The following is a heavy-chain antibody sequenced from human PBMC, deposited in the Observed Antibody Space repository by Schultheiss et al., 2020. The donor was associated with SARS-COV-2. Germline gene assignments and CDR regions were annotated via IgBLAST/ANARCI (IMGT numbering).Heavy chain of an antibody. J-gene: IGHJ4*02. V-gene: IGHV3-48*03. Sequence: GGSLRLSCAASEFTFSSYEMNWVRQAPGKGLEWVSYISSSGSTIYYADSVKGRFTISRDNSKNTLYLQMSSLRAEDTAVYYCVNLGGSYYVGGQFDYWGQGTLVTVSS. D-gene: IGHD1-26*01. CDR3: VNLGGSYYVGGQFDY. CDR1: EFTFSSYE. CDR2: ISSSGSTI.